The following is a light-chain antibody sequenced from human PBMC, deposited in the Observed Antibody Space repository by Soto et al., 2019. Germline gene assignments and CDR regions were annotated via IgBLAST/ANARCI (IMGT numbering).Light chain of an antibody. CDR1: NIGINA. J-gene: IGLJ3*02. Sequence: SYELTQPPSVSVAPEKTATITCGGDNIGINAVHWYQQKPGQAPLLVVYYDSDRPSGIPERFSGSTSGNTATLTISRVEAGDEADYYCQLWNSISDQGVFGGGTKVTVL. CDR3: QLWNSISDQGV. CDR2: YDS. V-gene: IGLV3-21*04.